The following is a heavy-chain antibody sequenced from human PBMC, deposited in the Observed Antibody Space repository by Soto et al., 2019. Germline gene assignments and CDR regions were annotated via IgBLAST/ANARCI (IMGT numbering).Heavy chain of an antibody. Sequence: QVQLQQWGAGLLKPSETLSLTCGVYGGSFSGYYWSWIRQPPGKGLEWIGEIDHSGSTNYNPSLKKRDSISVDTSKIQFSLKLSFVTAADTAVYYCARRGGGNYPFYFDYWGQGALVTVSS. V-gene: IGHV4-34*01. CDR1: GGSFSGYY. J-gene: IGHJ4*02. CDR3: ARRGGGNYPFYFDY. CDR2: IDHSGST. D-gene: IGHD1-26*01.